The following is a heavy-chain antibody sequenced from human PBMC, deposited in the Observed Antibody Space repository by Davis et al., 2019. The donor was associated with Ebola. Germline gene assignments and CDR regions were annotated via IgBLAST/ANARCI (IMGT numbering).Heavy chain of an antibody. D-gene: IGHD1-1*01. V-gene: IGHV1-46*01. J-gene: IGHJ5*02. CDR3: AREGHAGNLYH. CDR1: GGTFSSYT. Sequence: AASVKVSCKASGGTFSSYTISWVRQAPGQGLEWMGIINPSGGSTSYAQKFQGRVTMTRDTSTSTVYMELSSLRSEDTAVYYCAREGHAGNLYHWGQGTLVSVSS. CDR2: INPSGGST.